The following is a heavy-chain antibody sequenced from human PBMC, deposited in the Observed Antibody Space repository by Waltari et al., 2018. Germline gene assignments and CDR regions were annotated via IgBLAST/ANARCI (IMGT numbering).Heavy chain of an antibody. CDR1: GGSISSGGYS. V-gene: IGHV4-30-2*01. CDR3: ARVSYSSGYYGGVDY. J-gene: IGHJ4*02. Sequence: QLQLQESGSGLVKPSQTLSLTCAVSGGSISSGGYSWSWIRQPPGKGLEWIGYIYHSGSTYYNPSLKSRVTISVDRSKNQFSLKLSSVTAADTAVYYCARVSYSSGYYGGVDYWGQGTLVTVSS. D-gene: IGHD3-22*01. CDR2: IYHSGST.